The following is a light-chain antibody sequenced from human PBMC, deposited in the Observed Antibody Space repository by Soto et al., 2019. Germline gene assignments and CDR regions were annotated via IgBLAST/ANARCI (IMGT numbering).Light chain of an antibody. V-gene: IGLV1-44*01. CDR2: GDN. J-gene: IGLJ2*01. Sequence: QSVLTQPPSASGTPGQRVTISCSGGGSSIGTNTVNWYRQLPGTAPKLVIFGDNQRPSGVPDRFSGSKSGTSASLAISGLQSEDEADYYCAAWDGSLNNVLFGGGTKRTVL. CDR1: GSSIGTNT. CDR3: AAWDGSLNNVL.